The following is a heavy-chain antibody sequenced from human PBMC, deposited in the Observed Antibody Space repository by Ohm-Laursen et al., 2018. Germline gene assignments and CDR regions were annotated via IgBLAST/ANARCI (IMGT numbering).Heavy chain of an antibody. CDR1: GFTFDDYA. CDR3: ARVPGWLDDYYYYGMDV. CDR2: ITWNSGTI. V-gene: IGHV3-9*01. Sequence: SLRLSCAASGFTFDDYAMHWVRQAPGKGLEWVSGITWNSGTITYADSVKGRFTISRDNAKNSLYLQMNSLRAEDTALYHCARVPGWLDDYYYYGMDVWGQGTTVTVSS. D-gene: IGHD6-19*01. J-gene: IGHJ6*02.